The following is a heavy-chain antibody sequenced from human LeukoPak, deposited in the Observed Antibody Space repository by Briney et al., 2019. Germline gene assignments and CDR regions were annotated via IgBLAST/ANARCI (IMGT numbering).Heavy chain of an antibody. D-gene: IGHD6-6*01. J-gene: IGHJ4*02. Sequence: PGGSLRLSCAASGFTFSSYSMNWVRQAPGKGLEWVSFISSSSSYIYFADSIKGRFTTSRDNAKRSLYLQMNSLRAEDTAVYYCARGEWSSSPFDYWGQGTLVTVSS. CDR2: ISSSSSYI. CDR1: GFTFSSYS. V-gene: IGHV3-21*01. CDR3: ARGEWSSSPFDY.